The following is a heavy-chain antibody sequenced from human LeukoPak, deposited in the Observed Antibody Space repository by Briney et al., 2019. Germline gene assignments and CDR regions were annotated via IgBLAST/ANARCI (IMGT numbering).Heavy chain of an antibody. Sequence: PGGSLRLSCVVSGSTLSSDWMSWVRQAPGKGLEWVANIKKDGIEKYYVESVKGRFTISRDNAKNSLYLQMNSLRAEDTAVYYCARGRYSSRSGGYYFDIWGQGTLVTVSS. CDR3: ARGRYSSRSGGYYFDI. V-gene: IGHV3-7*01. J-gene: IGHJ4*02. CDR1: GSTLSSDW. CDR2: IKKDGIEK. D-gene: IGHD2-2*01.